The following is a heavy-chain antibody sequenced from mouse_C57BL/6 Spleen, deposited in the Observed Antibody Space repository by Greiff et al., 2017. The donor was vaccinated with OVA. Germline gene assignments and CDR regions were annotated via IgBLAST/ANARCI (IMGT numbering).Heavy chain of an antibody. CDR1: GYTFTSYW. CDR2: INPSNGGT. Sequence: QVQLQQPGTELVKPGASVKLSCKASGYTFTSYWMHWVKQRPGQGLEWIGNINPSNGGTNYNQKFKGKATLTVDKSSSTAYMQLSSLSSEDSAVYYCAKDGSRYAMDDWGQGTSVTVSS. V-gene: IGHV1-53*01. D-gene: IGHD1-1*02. CDR3: AKDGSRYAMDD. J-gene: IGHJ4*01.